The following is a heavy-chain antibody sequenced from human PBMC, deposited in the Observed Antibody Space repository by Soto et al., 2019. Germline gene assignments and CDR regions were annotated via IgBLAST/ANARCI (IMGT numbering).Heavy chain of an antibody. Sequence: QVQLVESGGGVVQPGRSLRLSCAASGFTFSSYGMHWVRQAPGKGLEWVAVIWYDGSNKYYADSVKGRFTISRDNSKNTLYLQMNSLRAEDTAVYDCARDVNVWFIDYWGQGTLVTVSS. CDR3: ARDVNVWFIDY. V-gene: IGHV3-33*01. J-gene: IGHJ4*02. CDR2: IWYDGSNK. D-gene: IGHD2-21*01. CDR1: GFTFSSYG.